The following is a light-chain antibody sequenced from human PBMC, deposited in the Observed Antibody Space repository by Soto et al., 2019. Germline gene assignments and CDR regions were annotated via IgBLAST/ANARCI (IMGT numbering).Light chain of an antibody. CDR2: DAS. V-gene: IGKV3-11*01. J-gene: IGKJ1*01. CDR1: QSVSSY. Sequence: EIVLTQSPATLSLSPGERATLSFSSSQSVSSYLAWYQQKPGQAPRLLIYDASNRATGIPARFSGSGSGTDFTLTISSLEPEDFAVYYCQHRANLWTFGQGTKVDIK. CDR3: QHRANLWT.